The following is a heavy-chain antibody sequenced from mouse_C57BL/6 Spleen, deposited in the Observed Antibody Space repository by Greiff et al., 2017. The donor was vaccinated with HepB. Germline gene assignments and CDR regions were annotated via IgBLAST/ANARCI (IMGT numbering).Heavy chain of an antibody. J-gene: IGHJ4*01. CDR2: ISSGGSYT. CDR1: GFTFSSYG. CDR3: ARHQMAPYAMDY. Sequence: DVQLQESGGDLVKPGGSLKLSCADSGFTFSSYGMSWVRQTPDKRLEWVATISSGGSYTYYPDSVKGRFTISRDNAKNTLYLQMSSLKSEDTAMYYCARHQMAPYAMDYWGQGTSVTVSS. V-gene: IGHV5-6*01.